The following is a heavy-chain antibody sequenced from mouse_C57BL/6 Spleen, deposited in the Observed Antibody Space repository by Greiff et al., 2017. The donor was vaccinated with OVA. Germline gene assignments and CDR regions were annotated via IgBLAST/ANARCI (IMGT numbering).Heavy chain of an antibody. Sequence: DVHLVESGGGLVKPGGSLKLSCAASGFTFSDYGMHWVRQAPEKGLEWVAYISRGSGTIYYADTVKGRFTFSRDNAKNTLYLQLSSLRYEDTAVYYCARDVLDFDVWGTGTTVTVSS. J-gene: IGHJ1*03. V-gene: IGHV5-17*01. CDR2: ISRGSGTI. CDR3: ARDVLDFDV. CDR1: GFTFSDYG.